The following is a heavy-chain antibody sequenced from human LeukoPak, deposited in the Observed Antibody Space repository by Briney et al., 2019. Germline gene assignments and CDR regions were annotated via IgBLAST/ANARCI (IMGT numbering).Heavy chain of an antibody. Sequence: GGSLRLSCAASGFTFSSYWMAWVRQAPGKGLEWVGNIKGDGSEKYYVDSVKGRFTISRDNAKNSLYLQMNSLRAEDTAVYYCAKGKKLATRPYYMDVWGKGTTVIVSS. CDR3: AKGKKLATRPYYMDV. CDR1: GFTFSSYW. CDR2: IKGDGSEK. V-gene: IGHV3-7*01. J-gene: IGHJ6*03. D-gene: IGHD4-23*01.